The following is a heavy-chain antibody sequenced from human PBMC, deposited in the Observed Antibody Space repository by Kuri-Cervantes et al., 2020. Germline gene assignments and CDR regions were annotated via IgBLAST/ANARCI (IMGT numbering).Heavy chain of an antibody. CDR3: ARVSYYYDSSGYYYVFDY. D-gene: IGHD3-22*01. Sequence: GSLRLSCTVSGGSIGSGSYYWSWIRQPAGKGLEWIGYIYYSGSTNYNPSLKSRVTISVDTSKNQFSLKLSSVTAADTAVYYCARVSYYYDSSGYYYVFDYWGQGTLVPSPQ. CDR2: IYYSGST. V-gene: IGHV4-61*10. CDR1: GGSIGSGSYY. J-gene: IGHJ4*02.